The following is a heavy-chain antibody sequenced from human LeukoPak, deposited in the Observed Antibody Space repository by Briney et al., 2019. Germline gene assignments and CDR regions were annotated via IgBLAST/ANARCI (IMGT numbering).Heavy chain of an antibody. CDR3: ARDLGIAVAGTYYYYYYGMDV. CDR2: INPSGGST. D-gene: IGHD6-19*01. CDR1: GYTFTSYY. V-gene: IGHV1-46*01. J-gene: IGHJ6*02. Sequence: ASVKVSCKASGYTFTSYYMHWVRQAPGQGLEWMGIINPSGGSTSYAQKFQGRVTMTRDTSTSTVYMELSSLRSEDTAVYYCARDLGIAVAGTYYYYYYGMDVWGQGTTVTVSS.